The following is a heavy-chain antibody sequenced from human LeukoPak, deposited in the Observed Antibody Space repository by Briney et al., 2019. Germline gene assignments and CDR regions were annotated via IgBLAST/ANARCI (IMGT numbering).Heavy chain of an antibody. CDR2: INHSGST. Sequence: PSETLSLTCAVYGGSFSGYYWSWIRQPPGKGLEWIGEINHSGSTNYNPSLKSRVTISVDTSKNQFSLKLSSVTAADTAVYCCARGRKQWLAYYFDYWGQGTLVTVSS. CDR3: ARGRKQWLAYYFDY. CDR1: GGSFSGYY. V-gene: IGHV4-34*01. J-gene: IGHJ4*02. D-gene: IGHD6-19*01.